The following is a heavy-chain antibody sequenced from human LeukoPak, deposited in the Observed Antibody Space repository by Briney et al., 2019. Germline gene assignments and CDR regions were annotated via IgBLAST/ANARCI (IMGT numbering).Heavy chain of an antibody. CDR1: GFTFSSYE. CDR3: ARVMGGMVRGVLFDY. Sequence: GGSLRLSCAASGFTFSSYEMNWVRQAPGKGLEWVSYISSSGSTIYYADSVKGRFTISRDNAKNSLYLQMNSLRAEDTAVYYCARVMGGMVRGVLFDYWGQGTLVTVSS. J-gene: IGHJ4*02. CDR2: ISSSGSTI. D-gene: IGHD3-10*01. V-gene: IGHV3-48*03.